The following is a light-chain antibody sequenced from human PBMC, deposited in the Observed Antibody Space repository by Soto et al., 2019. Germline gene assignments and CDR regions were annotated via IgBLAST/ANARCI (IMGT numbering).Light chain of an antibody. CDR1: SSDVGNYNY. V-gene: IGLV2-14*01. J-gene: IGLJ3*02. Sequence: QSVLTQPASVSGSPGQSITISCTGTSSDVGNYNYVSWYQQHPGKAPKLMIYDVSNRPSGVSNRFSGSKSGNTASLTISGLQAEDDADYYCISYTTSSTWVFGGGTKLTVL. CDR3: ISYTTSSTWV. CDR2: DVS.